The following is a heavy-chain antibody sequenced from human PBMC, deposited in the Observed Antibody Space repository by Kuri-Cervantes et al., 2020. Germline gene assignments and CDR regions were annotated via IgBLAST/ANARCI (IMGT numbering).Heavy chain of an antibody. CDR1: GFTFDDYA. Sequence: GGSLRLTCTVSGFTFDDYAMHWVRQAPGKCLEWVSGISWNSGSIGYADSVTGRFTISIDNAKNSLYLKMNSLRAEDTALYYCANALSDLWFGEGWFDPWGQGTLVTVSS. D-gene: IGHD3-10*01. CDR3: ANALSDLWFGEGWFDP. CDR2: ISWNSGSI. J-gene: IGHJ5*02. V-gene: IGHV3-9*01.